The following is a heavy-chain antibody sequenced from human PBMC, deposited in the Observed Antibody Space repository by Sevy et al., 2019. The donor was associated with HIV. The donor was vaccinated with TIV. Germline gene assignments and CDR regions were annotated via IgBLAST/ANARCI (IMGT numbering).Heavy chain of an antibody. CDR2: INHSGNT. V-gene: IGHV4-34*01. CDR3: ARGPAARDFWSGYSHRWFDP. CDR1: GGSFSGYY. Sequence: SETLSRTCAVFGGSFSGYYWSFIRQPPGKGLEWIGEINHSGNTNYNPSLKIQITISVDTSKNQLSLTLRYVTAADTAVYYCARGPAARDFWSGYSHRWFDPWGQGTLVTVSS. D-gene: IGHD3-3*01. J-gene: IGHJ5*02.